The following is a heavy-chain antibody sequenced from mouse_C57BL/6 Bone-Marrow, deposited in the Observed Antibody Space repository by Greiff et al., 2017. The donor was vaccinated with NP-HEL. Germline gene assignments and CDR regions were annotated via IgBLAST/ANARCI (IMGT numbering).Heavy chain of an antibody. CDR2: ISSGGSYT. J-gene: IGHJ3*01. CDR1: GFTFSSYG. Sequence: EVKVVESGGDLVKPGGSLKLSCAASGFTFSSYGMSWVRQTPDKRLEWVATISSGGSYTYYPASVKGRFTISTDKAKNTLYLQMSSLKSEDTAMYYCASPYDYDVAWFSYWGRGTLVTVSA. CDR3: ASPYDYDVAWFSY. V-gene: IGHV5-6*01. D-gene: IGHD2-4*01.